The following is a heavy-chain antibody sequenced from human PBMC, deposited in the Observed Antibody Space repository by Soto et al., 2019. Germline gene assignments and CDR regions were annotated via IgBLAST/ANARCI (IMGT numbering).Heavy chain of an antibody. CDR3: AVYGYGVSAAAY. J-gene: IGHJ4*02. CDR2: INQDGSER. CDR1: GLTFRDDW. D-gene: IGHD4-17*01. Sequence: GGSLRLSCAGSGLTFRDDWLSWVRQAPGKGLECVANINQDGSERYYVDSVRGRFTISRDNVENSLYLQLNSLRPEDTAVYYCAVYGYGVSAAAYWGQGTLVTVSS. V-gene: IGHV3-7*03.